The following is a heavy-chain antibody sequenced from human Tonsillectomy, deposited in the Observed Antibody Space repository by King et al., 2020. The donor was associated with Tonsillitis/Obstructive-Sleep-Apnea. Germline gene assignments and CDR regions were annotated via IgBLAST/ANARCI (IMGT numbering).Heavy chain of an antibody. Sequence: VQLVESGGGVVRPGGSLRLSCAASVFTLDDYGMSGFRQVPGKGLEGFSGVNWNGDSTSYADSVKGRFAIFRDNTKSSLYLQMNSLRAEDTAFYYCARNFGDPDYWGQGTLVTVSS. D-gene: IGHD4-17*01. CDR2: VNWNGDST. CDR3: ARNFGDPDY. J-gene: IGHJ4*02. CDR1: VFTLDDYG. V-gene: IGHV3-20*04.